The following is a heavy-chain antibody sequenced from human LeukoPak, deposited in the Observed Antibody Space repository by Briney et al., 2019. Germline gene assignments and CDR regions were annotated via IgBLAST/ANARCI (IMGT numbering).Heavy chain of an antibody. D-gene: IGHD3-3*01. J-gene: IGHJ4*02. Sequence: GGSLRLSCAASGFTFSSYAMSWVRQAPGKGLEWVSAISGSGGSTYYAGSVKGRFTISRDNSKNTLYLQMNSLRAEDTAVYSCANTYYDFWSGYYSTDYFDYWGQGTLVTVSS. V-gene: IGHV3-23*01. CDR1: GFTFSSYA. CDR3: ANTYYDFWSGYYSTDYFDY. CDR2: ISGSGGST.